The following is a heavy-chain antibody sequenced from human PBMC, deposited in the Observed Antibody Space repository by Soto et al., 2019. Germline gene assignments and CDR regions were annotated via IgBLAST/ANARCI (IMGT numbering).Heavy chain of an antibody. J-gene: IGHJ6*02. CDR3: ARGEDAFFYYGLDV. CDR2: IYDTGISGYTPST. CDR1: GVSITSSY. V-gene: IGHV4-59*01. Sequence: SETLSLTCTVSGVSITSSYWSWIRRPPGKGLEWIAYIYDTGISGYTPSTSYNPSLKSRVTMSVDTSKSQFSLKLTSVTAADTAVYYCARGEDAFFYYGLDVWGQGITVTVSS.